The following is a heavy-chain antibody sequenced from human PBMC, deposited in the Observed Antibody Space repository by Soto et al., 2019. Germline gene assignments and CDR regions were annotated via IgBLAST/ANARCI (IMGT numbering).Heavy chain of an antibody. Sequence: GASVKVSCKASGYTFTSYAMHWVRQAPGQRLEWMGWINAGNGNTKYSQKFQGRVTITRDTSASTAYMELSSLRSEDTAVYYCARGRLSYGYDFWSGYLPSSDAFDIWGQGTMVTVSS. D-gene: IGHD3-3*01. CDR3: ARGRLSYGYDFWSGYLPSSDAFDI. V-gene: IGHV1-3*01. CDR2: INAGNGNT. CDR1: GYTFTSYA. J-gene: IGHJ3*02.